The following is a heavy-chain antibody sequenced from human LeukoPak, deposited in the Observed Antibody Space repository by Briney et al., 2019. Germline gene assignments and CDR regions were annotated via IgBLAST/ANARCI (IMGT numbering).Heavy chain of an antibody. CDR3: ATDRASTVGYYMDV. V-gene: IGHV1-69-2*01. CDR2: VDPEDGET. J-gene: IGHJ6*03. D-gene: IGHD4-17*01. Sequence: GATVKISCKASGYTFTGYYMHWVQQDPGKGLEWMGRVDPEDGETIYAEKFQGRVTITADTSTDTAYMELSSLRSEDTAVYYCATDRASTVGYYMDVWGKGTTVTVSS. CDR1: GYTFTGYY.